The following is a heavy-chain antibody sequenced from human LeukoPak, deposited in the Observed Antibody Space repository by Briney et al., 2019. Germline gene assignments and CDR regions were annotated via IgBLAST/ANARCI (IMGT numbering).Heavy chain of an antibody. CDR2: MNPNSGNT. CDR1: GYTFTSYD. D-gene: IGHD3-10*01. Sequence: ASVKVSCKASGYTFTSYDINWVRQATGQGLEWMGWMNPNSGNTGYAQKFQGRVTMTRNTSISTAYMELSSLRSEDTAVCYCARGPHSGSYYDYWGQGTLVTVSS. V-gene: IGHV1-8*01. CDR3: ARGPHSGSYYDY. J-gene: IGHJ4*02.